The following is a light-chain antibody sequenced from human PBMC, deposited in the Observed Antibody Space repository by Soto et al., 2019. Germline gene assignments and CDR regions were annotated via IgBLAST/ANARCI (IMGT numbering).Light chain of an antibody. V-gene: IGKV1-12*01. CDR1: QDLDRW. Sequence: DIQLTQSPSSLSASVGDRVTITCRASQDLDRWLAWYQQKPGEAPKVLIYAASNLRSGVPSRFRGSGSGADFSLTISSLQPEDVATYYCKQSRSFPLTFGGGTKVDIK. CDR3: KQSRSFPLT. J-gene: IGKJ4*01. CDR2: AAS.